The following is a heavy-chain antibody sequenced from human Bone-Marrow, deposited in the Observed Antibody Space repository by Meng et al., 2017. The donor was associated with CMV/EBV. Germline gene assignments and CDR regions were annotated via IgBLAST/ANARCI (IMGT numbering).Heavy chain of an antibody. CDR1: GFTFSSYA. CDR2: ISYDGSNK. V-gene: IGHV3-30-3*01. CDR3: ARDIVVVIAMIFDY. D-gene: IGHD2-21*01. J-gene: IGHJ4*02. Sequence: GGSLRLSCAASGFTFSSYAMHWVRQAPGKGLEWVAVISYDGSNKYYADSVKGRFTISRDNSKNTLYLQMNSLRAGDTAVYYCARDIVVVIAMIFDYWGQGTLVTVSS.